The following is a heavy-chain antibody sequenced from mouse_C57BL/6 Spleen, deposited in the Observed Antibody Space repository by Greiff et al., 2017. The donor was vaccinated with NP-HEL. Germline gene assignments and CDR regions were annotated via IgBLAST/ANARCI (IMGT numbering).Heavy chain of an antibody. V-gene: IGHV14-1*01. CDR2: IDPEDGDT. J-gene: IGHJ3*01. CDR3: TTGITTGPWFAY. D-gene: IGHD1-1*01. Sequence: EVQLQQSGAELVRPGASVKLSCTASGFNITDYYMHWVKQRPEQGLEWIGRIDPEDGDTEYAPKFQGKATMTADTSSNTAYLQLSSLTSEDTAVYYCTTGITTGPWFAYWGQGTLVTVSA. CDR1: GFNITDYY.